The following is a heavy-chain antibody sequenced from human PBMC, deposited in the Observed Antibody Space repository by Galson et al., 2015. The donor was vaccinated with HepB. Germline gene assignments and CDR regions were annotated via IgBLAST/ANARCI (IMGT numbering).Heavy chain of an antibody. D-gene: IGHD4-17*01. CDR3: ARPKWATVIAFDI. CDR2: IYSGTST. V-gene: IGHV3-53*01. CDR1: GFTVSSNY. J-gene: IGHJ3*02. Sequence: SLRLSCAASGFTVSSNYMSWVRQAPGKGLEWVSIIYSGTSTYYADSVRGRFTISRHNFKNTLYLQMNGLRAEDTAVYYCARPKWATVIAFDIWGQGTMATVSS.